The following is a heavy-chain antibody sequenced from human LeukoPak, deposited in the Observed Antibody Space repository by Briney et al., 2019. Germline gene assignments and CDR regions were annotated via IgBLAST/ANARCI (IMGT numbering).Heavy chain of an antibody. CDR2: INTDGSDT. Sequence: GGSLRLSCAASGFSCSNHWMPWVRPVSVKGLVWVSRINTDGSDTSYADSVEGRFTISRDNARNTLFLQMNSLRVEDTAVYYCARNNWGIDDWGQGTLVTVSS. CDR3: ARNNWGIDD. CDR1: GFSCSNHW. V-gene: IGHV3-74*01. J-gene: IGHJ4*02. D-gene: IGHD7-27*01.